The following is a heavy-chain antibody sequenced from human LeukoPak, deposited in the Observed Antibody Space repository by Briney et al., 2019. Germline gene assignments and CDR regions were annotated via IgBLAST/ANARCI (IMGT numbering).Heavy chain of an antibody. CDR2: IKQDGTEK. V-gene: IGHV3-7*01. J-gene: IGHJ4*02. Sequence: GGSLRLSCEASGFPFSPYWMSWVRQAPGKWLEWVANIKQDGTEKYYVDSVKGRFTISRDNAKNSLYLQMNSLRAEDTALYFCGILATRGEVDYWGQGTLVTVSS. D-gene: IGHD5-12*01. CDR3: GILATRGEVDY. CDR1: GFPFSPYW.